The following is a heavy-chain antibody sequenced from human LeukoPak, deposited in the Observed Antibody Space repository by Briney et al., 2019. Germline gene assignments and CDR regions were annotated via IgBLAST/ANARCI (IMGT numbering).Heavy chain of an antibody. J-gene: IGHJ5*02. V-gene: IGHV4-59*01. Sequence: ASETLSLTCTVSGGSISSYYWSWIRQPPGKGLEWTGYIYYSGSTNYNPSLKSRVTISVDTSKNQFSLKLSSVTAADTAVYYCARDHQYSSSVWFDPWGQGTLVTVSS. CDR1: GGSISSYY. CDR3: ARDHQYSSSVWFDP. D-gene: IGHD6-6*01. CDR2: IYYSGST.